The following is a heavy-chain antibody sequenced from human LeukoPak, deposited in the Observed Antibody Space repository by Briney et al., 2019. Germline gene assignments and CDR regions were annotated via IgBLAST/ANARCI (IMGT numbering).Heavy chain of an antibody. Sequence: PGGSLRLSCAASGFTFSSYWMYWVRQAPGKGLVWVSRINSDGSSTSHADSVKGRFTISRDNAKNTLYLQMNSLRSDDTALYYCARESESSGWYDYWGQGTLVTVSS. CDR2: INSDGSST. CDR3: ARESESSGWYDY. D-gene: IGHD6-19*01. V-gene: IGHV3-74*01. J-gene: IGHJ4*02. CDR1: GFTFSSYW.